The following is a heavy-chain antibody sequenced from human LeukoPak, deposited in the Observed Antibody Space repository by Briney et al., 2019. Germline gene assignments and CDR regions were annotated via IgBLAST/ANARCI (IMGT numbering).Heavy chain of an antibody. CDR3: ARDKGTLGGDS. D-gene: IGHD3-16*01. J-gene: IGHJ4*02. CDR1: GYTFTDYY. CDR2: INPNSGGT. V-gene: IGHV1-2*02. Sequence: GASVKVSCKASGYTFTDYYMHWVRQAPGQGLEWMGLINPNSGGTNYAQKFQGRVTMTRDTSISTAYMELSKLTSDDTAVYYCARDKGTLGGDSWGPGTLVTVSS.